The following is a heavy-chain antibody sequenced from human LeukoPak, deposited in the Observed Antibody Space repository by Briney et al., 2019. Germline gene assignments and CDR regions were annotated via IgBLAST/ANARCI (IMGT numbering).Heavy chain of an antibody. CDR3: ARAKWELQYYNYYYMDV. CDR1: SGSMSSYY. V-gene: IGHV4-59*01. J-gene: IGHJ6*03. D-gene: IGHD1-26*01. CDR2: IYYSGST. Sequence: SETLSLTCTVSSGSMSSYYWNWLRQSPGKGLEWIGYIYYSGSTNYNPSLKSRVTISVDTSKKQFSLKLASVTAADTAVYYCARAKWELQYYNYYYMDVWGKGTTVTVSS.